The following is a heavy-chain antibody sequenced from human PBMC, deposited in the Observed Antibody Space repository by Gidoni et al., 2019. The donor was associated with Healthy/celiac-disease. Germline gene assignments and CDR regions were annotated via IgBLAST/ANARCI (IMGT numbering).Heavy chain of an antibody. CDR3: ARRGGATPYDY. V-gene: IGHV4-38-2*01. CDR2: IYHSGST. Sequence: QVQLQESGPGLVKPSETLSLTCAVSGYSISSGYYWGWTRQPPGKGLEWIGSIYHSGSTYYNPSLKSRVTISVDTSKNQFSLKLSSVTAADTAVYYCARRGGATPYDYWGQGTLVTVSS. CDR1: GYSISSGYY. D-gene: IGHD1-26*01. J-gene: IGHJ4*02.